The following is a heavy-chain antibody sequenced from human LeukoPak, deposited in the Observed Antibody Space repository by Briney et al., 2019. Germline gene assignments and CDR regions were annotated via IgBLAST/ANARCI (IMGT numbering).Heavy chain of an antibody. J-gene: IGHJ6*03. CDR1: GFTFDDYG. Sequence: GGSLRLYCAASGFTFDDYGMSWVRQAPGKGLEWVSGINWNGGSTGYADSVKGRFTISRDNATNSMYLQIHSWRAEDTALYYCARADDDSSDYYYNKDVTDCYYYYMDVWGKGTTVTVSS. CDR3: ARADDDSSDYYYNKDVTDCYYYYMDV. D-gene: IGHD3-22*01. V-gene: IGHV3-20*04. CDR2: INWNGGST.